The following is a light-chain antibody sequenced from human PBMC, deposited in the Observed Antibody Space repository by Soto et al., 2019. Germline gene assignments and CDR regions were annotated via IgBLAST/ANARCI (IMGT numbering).Light chain of an antibody. J-gene: IGLJ1*01. Sequence: QSVLAQPPSVSGAPGQTVTISCTGSSSNIGAPYDVHWYQQLPGTAPKLLIYGNSNRPSGVPDRFSGSKSGTSASLAITGLQAEDEADYYCQSYDSSLSGYVFGTGTKVTVL. V-gene: IGLV1-40*01. CDR1: SSNIGAPYD. CDR2: GNS. CDR3: QSYDSSLSGYV.